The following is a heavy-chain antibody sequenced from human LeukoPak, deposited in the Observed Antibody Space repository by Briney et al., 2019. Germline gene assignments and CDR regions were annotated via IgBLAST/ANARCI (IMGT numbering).Heavy chain of an antibody. D-gene: IGHD5-24*01. J-gene: IGHJ3*02. CDR3: AKGNNSAGDI. V-gene: IGHV1-2*02. CDR2: INPNRGST. CDR1: GYTFTGYY. Sequence: ASVKVSCESSGYTFTGYYIHWVRQAPGQGLEWMGWINPNRGSTNYARKFQGRVTMTRDTSISTAYMELSRLRSDDTAVYYCAKGNNSAGDIWGQGTVVTVSS.